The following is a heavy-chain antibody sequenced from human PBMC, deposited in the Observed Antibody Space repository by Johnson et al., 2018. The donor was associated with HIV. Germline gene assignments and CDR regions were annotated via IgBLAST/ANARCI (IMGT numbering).Heavy chain of an antibody. J-gene: IGHJ3*02. D-gene: IGHD5-12*01. Sequence: QVQLVESGGGLVKPGGSLRLSCAASGFTFSSYAMSWVRQAPGKGLEWVAVISYDGSNKYYADSVKGRFTISRDNSKNTLYLQMNSLRAEDTAVYYCARGRARAFDIWGQGTMVTVSS. CDR2: ISYDGSNK. CDR1: GFTFSSYA. V-gene: IGHV3-30-3*01. CDR3: ARGRARAFDI.